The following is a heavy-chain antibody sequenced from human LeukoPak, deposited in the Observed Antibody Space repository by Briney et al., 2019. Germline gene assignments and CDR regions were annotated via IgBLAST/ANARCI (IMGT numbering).Heavy chain of an antibody. V-gene: IGHV4-59*01. D-gene: IGHD3-10*01. J-gene: IGHJ4*02. CDR2: IYYSGST. CDR3: ARAAMVRGVPIYYFDY. CDR1: GDSISSYY. Sequence: PSETLSLTCTVSGDSISSYYWRWLRQPPGKGLEWIGYIYYSGSTNYNPSLKSRVTISVDTSKNQFSLKLSSVTAADTAVYYCARAAMVRGVPIYYFDYWGQGTLVTVSS.